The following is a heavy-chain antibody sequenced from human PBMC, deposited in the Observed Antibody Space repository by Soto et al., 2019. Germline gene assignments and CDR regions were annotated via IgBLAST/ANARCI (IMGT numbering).Heavy chain of an antibody. Sequence: QVQMVQSGAEVKKPGASVKVSCKASGYTFINYDIHWVRQATGQGLEWMGWMNPDSGNTGQSKQFQGRVTMTRDNSTRTPYMELSSLRSEDTAVYYCAIGRFRRTWFGPWGQGTLVTVSS. D-gene: IGHD3-16*01. CDR1: GYTFINYD. CDR2: MNPDSGNT. J-gene: IGHJ5*02. CDR3: AIGRFRRTWFGP. V-gene: IGHV1-8*01.